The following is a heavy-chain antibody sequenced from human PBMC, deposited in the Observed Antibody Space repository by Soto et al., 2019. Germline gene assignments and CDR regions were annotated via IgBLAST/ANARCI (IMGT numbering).Heavy chain of an antibody. J-gene: IGHJ6*04. Sequence: SETLSLTCTVSGGSISSYYWSWIRQPPGKGLEWIGYIYYSGSTNYNPSLKSRVTISVDTSKNQFSLKLSSVTAADTAVYYCARRGMTTVIDYYYGIDVRGKGTTVTVSS. D-gene: IGHD4-17*01. CDR3: ARRGMTTVIDYYYGIDV. V-gene: IGHV4-59*08. CDR2: IYYSGST. CDR1: GGSISSYY.